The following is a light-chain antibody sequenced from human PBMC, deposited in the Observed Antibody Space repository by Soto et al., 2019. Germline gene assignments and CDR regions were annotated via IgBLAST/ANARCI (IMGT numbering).Light chain of an antibody. CDR1: TGADTSGHW. CDR3: LLVDSDTVI. CDR2: ETT. Sequence: QAVVTQEPSLTVSPGGTVTLTCGSSTGADTSGHWPYWFQQKPGQAPKTLIYETTNKHSWSPARFSGSLLGGKAALTLSGAQPEDEADYYCLLVDSDTVIFGGGTKVTVL. V-gene: IGLV7-46*01. J-gene: IGLJ2*01.